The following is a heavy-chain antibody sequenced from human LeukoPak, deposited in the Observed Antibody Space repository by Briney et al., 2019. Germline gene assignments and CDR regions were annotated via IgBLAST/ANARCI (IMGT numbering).Heavy chain of an antibody. CDR2: ISYDGSNK. CDR3: AKDGSYYDSSGYYSNFDY. CDR1: GFTFSSYG. V-gene: IGHV3-30*18. D-gene: IGHD3-22*01. J-gene: IGHJ4*02. Sequence: GGSLRLSCAASGFTFSSYGMHWVRQAPGKGLEWGAVISYDGSNKYYADSVKGRFTISRDNSKNTLYLQMNSLRAEDTAGYYCAKDGSYYDSSGYYSNFDYWGQGTLVTVSS.